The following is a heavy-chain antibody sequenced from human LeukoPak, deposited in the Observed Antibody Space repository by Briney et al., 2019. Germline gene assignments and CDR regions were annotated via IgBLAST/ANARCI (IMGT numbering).Heavy chain of an antibody. D-gene: IGHD1-1*01. J-gene: IGHJ3*02. CDR2: IIPIFGTA. V-gene: IGHV1-69*13. CDR1: GGTFISYA. Sequence: SVKVSCKASGGTFISYAISWVRQAPGQGLEWMGGIIPIFGTANYAQKFQGRVTITADESTSTAYMELSSLRSEDTAVYYCARSTTGTYHDAFDIWGQGTMVTVSS. CDR3: ARSTTGTYHDAFDI.